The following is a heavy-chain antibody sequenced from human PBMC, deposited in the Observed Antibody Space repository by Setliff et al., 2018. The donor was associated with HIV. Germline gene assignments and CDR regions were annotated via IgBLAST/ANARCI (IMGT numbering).Heavy chain of an antibody. CDR2: IYYSGTT. V-gene: IGHV4-39*01. Sequence: SETLSLTCTLAGGSISRSNYVWGWIRQSPGKGLEWIGSIYYSGTTCYNPSLKSRVTVSIDTSKKQFSLKLSSVTAADTAVYYCARSAVVVPADYNFWSGYPTAHAFDIWGQGTMVTVSS. D-gene: IGHD3-3*01. CDR3: ARSAVVVPADYNFWSGYPTAHAFDI. J-gene: IGHJ3*02. CDR1: GGSISRSNYV.